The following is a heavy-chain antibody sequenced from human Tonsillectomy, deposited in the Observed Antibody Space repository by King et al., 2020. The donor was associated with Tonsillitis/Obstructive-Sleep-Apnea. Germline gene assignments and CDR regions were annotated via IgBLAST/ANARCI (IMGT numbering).Heavy chain of an antibody. V-gene: IGHV4-59*08. Sequence: QVQLQESGPGLVKPSETLSLTCTVSGGSISSYYWSWIRQPPGKGLEWIGYIYYSGSTNYNPSLKSRVTISVDTSKNQFSLKLSSVTAADTAVYYCARFGSPPASHYMDVWGKGTTVTVSS. D-gene: IGHD3-3*01. J-gene: IGHJ6*03. CDR1: GGSISSYY. CDR3: ARFGSPPASHYMDV. CDR2: IYYSGST.